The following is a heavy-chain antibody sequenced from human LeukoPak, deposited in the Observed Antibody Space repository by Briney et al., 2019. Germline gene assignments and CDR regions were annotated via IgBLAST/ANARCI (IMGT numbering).Heavy chain of an antibody. CDR3: ARDSEQQQLDYYYYGMDV. Sequence: GGSLRLSCAASGFIVSSNYMSWVRQAPGKGLEWVSGIYSDGSTYYADSVKGRFTISRDNSKNTLYLQMNSLRAEDTAVYYCARDSEQQQLDYYYYGMDVWGQGTAVTVSS. J-gene: IGHJ6*02. V-gene: IGHV3-53*01. CDR1: GFIVSSNY. D-gene: IGHD6-13*01. CDR2: IYSDGST.